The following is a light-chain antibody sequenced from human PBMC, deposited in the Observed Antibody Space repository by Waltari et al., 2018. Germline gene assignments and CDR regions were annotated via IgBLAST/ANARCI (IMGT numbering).Light chain of an antibody. CDR3: QQSYSTPWT. CDR1: QSISSY. Sequence: DIQMTHSPSSLPASVGDRVTIPCRASQSISSYLNWYPQKPGNAPKLLIYAASSLQSGVPSRFSGSGSGTDFTLAISSLQPEDFATYYCQQSYSTPWTFGQGTKVEIK. V-gene: IGKV1-39*01. CDR2: AAS. J-gene: IGKJ1*01.